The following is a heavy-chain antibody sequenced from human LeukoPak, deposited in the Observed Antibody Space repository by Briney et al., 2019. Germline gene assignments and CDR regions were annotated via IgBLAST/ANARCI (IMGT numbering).Heavy chain of an antibody. CDR2: ISGSGGST. V-gene: IGHV3-23*01. D-gene: IGHD3-16*01. Sequence: GGSLGLSCAASGFTFSSYAMSWVRQAPGKGLEWVSAISGSGGSTYYADSVKGRFTISRDNSKNTLYLQMNSLRAEDTAVYYCAKVIMIVLANDAFDIWGQGTMVTVSS. J-gene: IGHJ3*02. CDR3: AKVIMIVLANDAFDI. CDR1: GFTFSSYA.